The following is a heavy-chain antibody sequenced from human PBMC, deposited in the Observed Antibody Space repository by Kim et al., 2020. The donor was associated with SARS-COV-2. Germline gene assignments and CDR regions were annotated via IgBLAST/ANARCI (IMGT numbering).Heavy chain of an antibody. V-gene: IGHV3-9*01. Sequence: YADSVKGRFTISRDNAKNSLYLQMNSLRAEDTALYYCAKGGVATIDWFDPWGQGTLVTVSS. D-gene: IGHD5-12*01. CDR3: AKGGVATIDWFDP. J-gene: IGHJ5*02.